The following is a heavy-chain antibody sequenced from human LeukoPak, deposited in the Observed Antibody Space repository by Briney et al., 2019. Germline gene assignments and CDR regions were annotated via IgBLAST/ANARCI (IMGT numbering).Heavy chain of an antibody. V-gene: IGHV4-59*01. D-gene: IGHD2-15*01. CDR3: ARARVVASFLRDAFDI. CDR2: MYYSGST. CDR1: GGSISSYY. Sequence: SETLSLTCTVSGGSISSYYWSWIRQPPGKGLEWIGYMYYSGSTNYNPSLKSRVTISVDTSKNQFSLKLSSVTAADTAVYYCARARVVASFLRDAFDIWGQGTMVTVSS. J-gene: IGHJ3*02.